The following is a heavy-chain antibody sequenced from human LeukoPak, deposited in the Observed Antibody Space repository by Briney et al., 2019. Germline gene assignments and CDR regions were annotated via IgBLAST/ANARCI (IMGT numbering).Heavy chain of an antibody. J-gene: IGHJ6*02. D-gene: IGHD1-20*01. Sequence: GASVKVSCKASGGTFSSYAISWVRQAPGQGLEWMGGIIPIFGTANYAQKFQGRVTITVDESTSTAYMELSSLRSEDTAVYYCARVNWNDRRGMDVWGQGTTVTVSS. CDR1: GGTFSSYA. V-gene: IGHV1-69*01. CDR3: ARVNWNDRRGMDV. CDR2: IIPIFGTA.